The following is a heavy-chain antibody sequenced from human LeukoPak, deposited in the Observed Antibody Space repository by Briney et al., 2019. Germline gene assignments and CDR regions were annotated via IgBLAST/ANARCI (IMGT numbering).Heavy chain of an antibody. D-gene: IGHD3-3*01. CDR2: ISAYNGNT. Sequence: ASVKVSCKASGYTFTSYGISWVRQAPGQGLEWMGWISAYNGNTNYAQKHQGRVTMTTDTSTSTAYMELRSLRSDDTAVYYCARDGGDYDFWSGYLHYFDYWGQGTLVTVSS. CDR3: ARDGGDYDFWSGYLHYFDY. V-gene: IGHV1-18*01. CDR1: GYTFTSYG. J-gene: IGHJ4*02.